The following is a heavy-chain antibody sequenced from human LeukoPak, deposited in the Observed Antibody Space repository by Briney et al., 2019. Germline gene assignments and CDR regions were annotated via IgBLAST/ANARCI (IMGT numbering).Heavy chain of an antibody. CDR3: ARDKGAEFDY. V-gene: IGHV3-53*01. J-gene: IGHJ4*02. CDR1: GFTFSSYS. Sequence: GGSLRLSCTASGFTFSSYSMNWVRQAPGKGLEWVSVIYSGGSTYYADSVKGRFTISRDNSKNTLYLQMNSLRAEDTAVYYCARDKGAEFDYWGQGTLVTVSS. CDR2: IYSGGST. D-gene: IGHD1-26*01.